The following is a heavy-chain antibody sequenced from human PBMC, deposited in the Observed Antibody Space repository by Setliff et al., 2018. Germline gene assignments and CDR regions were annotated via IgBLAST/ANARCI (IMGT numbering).Heavy chain of an antibody. CDR1: GGSISSGSYY. V-gene: IGHV4-39*07. CDR3: AREGPESDSSGYMDV. J-gene: IGHJ6*03. CDR2: MYYSGST. Sequence: TSETLSLTCSVSGGSISSGSYYWGWIRQSPGKGLEWIGSMYYSGSTYYNPSLKGRVTLSVDTTKNQFSLKVTSVTAADTAVYYCAREGPESDSSGYMDVWGQGTTVTVSS. D-gene: IGHD3-22*01.